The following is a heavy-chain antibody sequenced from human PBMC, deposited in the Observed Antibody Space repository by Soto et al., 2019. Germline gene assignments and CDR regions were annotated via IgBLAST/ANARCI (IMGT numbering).Heavy chain of an antibody. Sequence: ASVKVSCKASGYTFTSYGISWVRQAPGQGLEWMGWISAYNGNTNYAQKLQGRVTMTTDTSTSTAYMELRSLRSDDTAVYYCARATVVTDTVHFFDYWGQGTLVTVSS. D-gene: IGHD2-2*01. V-gene: IGHV1-18*01. CDR2: ISAYNGNT. CDR3: ARATVVTDTVHFFDY. CDR1: GYTFTSYG. J-gene: IGHJ4*02.